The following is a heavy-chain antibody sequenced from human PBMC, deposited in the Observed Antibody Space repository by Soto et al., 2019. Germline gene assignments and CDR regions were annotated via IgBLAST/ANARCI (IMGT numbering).Heavy chain of an antibody. CDR3: AKTLRITIFGVVGRPYYFDY. D-gene: IGHD3-3*01. Sequence: PGGSLRLSCAASGFTFSSYAMSWVRQAPGKGLEWVSAISGSGGSTYYADSVKGRFTISRDNSKNTLYLQMNSLRAEDTAVYYCAKTLRITIFGVVGRPYYFDYWGQGTLVTSPQ. CDR1: GFTFSSYA. V-gene: IGHV3-23*01. CDR2: ISGSGGST. J-gene: IGHJ4*02.